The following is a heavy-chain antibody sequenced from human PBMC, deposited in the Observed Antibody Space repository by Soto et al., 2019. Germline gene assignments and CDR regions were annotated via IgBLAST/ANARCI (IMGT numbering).Heavy chain of an antibody. V-gene: IGHV3-33*01. CDR3: ARATAASSWYDRLDY. J-gene: IGHJ4*02. CDR1: GFTFSSYG. CDR2: IWYDGSNK. Sequence: HPGGSLRLSCAASGFTFSSYGMHWVRQAPGKGLEWVAVIWYDGSNKYYADSVKGRFTISRDNSKNTLYLQMNSLRAEDTAVYYCARATAASSWYDRLDYWGQGTLVTVSS. D-gene: IGHD6-13*01.